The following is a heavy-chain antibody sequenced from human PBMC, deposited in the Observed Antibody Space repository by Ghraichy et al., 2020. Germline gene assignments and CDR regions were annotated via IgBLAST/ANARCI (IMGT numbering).Heavy chain of an antibody. Sequence: SGPTLVKPTQTLTLTCTFSGFSLRTSGVGVGWIRQPPGKALEWLALIYWDDDKRCSPSLKSRLTITKDTSKNQVVLTITNMDPVDTATYYCVHSLFNYYDSSGYSRWGQGTLVTVSS. D-gene: IGHD3-22*01. J-gene: IGHJ4*02. CDR3: VHSLFNYYDSSGYSR. V-gene: IGHV2-5*02. CDR2: IYWDDDK. CDR1: GFSLRTSGVG.